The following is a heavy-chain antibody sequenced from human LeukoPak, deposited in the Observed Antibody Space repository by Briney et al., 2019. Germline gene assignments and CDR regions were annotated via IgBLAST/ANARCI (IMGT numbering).Heavy chain of an antibody. J-gene: IGHJ6*04. CDR2: IIPIFGTA. CDR3: ARGGLGYCSSTSCYENYYYGMDV. Sequence: ASVKVSCKASGGTFSSYAISWVRQAPGQGLEWMGGIIPIFGTANYAQKFQGRVTITADESTSTAYMELSSLRSGDTAVYYCARGGLGYCSSTSCYENYYYGMDVWGKGTTVTVSS. D-gene: IGHD2-2*01. CDR1: GGTFSSYA. V-gene: IGHV1-69*13.